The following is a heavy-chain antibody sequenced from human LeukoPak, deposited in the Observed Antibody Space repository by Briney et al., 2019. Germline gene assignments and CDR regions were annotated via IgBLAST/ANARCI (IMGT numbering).Heavy chain of an antibody. CDR3: ARDPRTAVTSSFDY. D-gene: IGHD4-17*01. V-gene: IGHV3-7*03. J-gene: IGHJ4*02. Sequence: GGSLRLSCAASGFTFSNYWMSWVRQAPGKGLEWVANIKEAGSEKNYVDSVRGRFTISRDNAKNSLYLQINSLRAEDTAVYYCARDPRTAVTSSFDYWGQGTLVTASS. CDR1: GFTFSNYW. CDR2: IKEAGSEK.